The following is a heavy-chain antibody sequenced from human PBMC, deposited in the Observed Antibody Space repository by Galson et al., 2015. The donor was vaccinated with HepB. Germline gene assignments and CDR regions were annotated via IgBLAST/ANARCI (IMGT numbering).Heavy chain of an antibody. Sequence: SLRLSCAASGFTFSSYSMNWVRQAPGKGLEWVSSISSSSSYIYYADSVKGRFTISRDNAKNSLYLQMNSLRAEDTAVYYCAKVYFRDIVVVPAAIMGGFDYWGQGTLVTVSS. CDR3: AKVYFRDIVVVPAAIMGGFDY. CDR1: GFTFSSYS. CDR2: ISSSSSYI. V-gene: IGHV3-21*01. J-gene: IGHJ4*02. D-gene: IGHD2-2*02.